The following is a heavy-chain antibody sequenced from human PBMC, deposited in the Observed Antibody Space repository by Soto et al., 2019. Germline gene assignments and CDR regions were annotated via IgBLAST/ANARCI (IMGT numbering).Heavy chain of an antibody. Sequence: ASVKVSCKASGFTFTSSAVQWVRQARGQRLEWIGWIVVGSGNTNYAQKFQERVTITRDMSTSTAYMELSSLRSEDTAVYYCAASGSRWLLRFGYWGQGTLVTVS. V-gene: IGHV1-58*01. D-gene: IGHD2-15*01. J-gene: IGHJ4*02. CDR2: IVVGSGNT. CDR3: AASGSRWLLRFGY. CDR1: GFTFTSSA.